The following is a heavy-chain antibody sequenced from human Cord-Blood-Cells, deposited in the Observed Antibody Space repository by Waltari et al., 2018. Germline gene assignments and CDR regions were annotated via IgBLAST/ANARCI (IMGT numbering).Heavy chain of an antibody. V-gene: IGHV4-34*01. CDR3: ATTYYDILTGYYDY. D-gene: IGHD3-9*01. J-gene: IGHJ4*02. CDR1: GGSFSGYY. Sequence: QVQLQQWGAGLLKPSETLSLTCAVYGGSFSGYYWSWIRQPPGKGLEWIGEINHSGSTTYNPALKSRVTISVDTSKNQFSLKLSSVTAADTAVYYCATTYYDILTGYYDYWGQGTLVTVSS. CDR2: INHSGST.